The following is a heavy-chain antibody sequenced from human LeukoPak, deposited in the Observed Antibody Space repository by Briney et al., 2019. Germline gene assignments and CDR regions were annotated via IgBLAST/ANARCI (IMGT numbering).Heavy chain of an antibody. CDR3: ASSFYRQTDA. J-gene: IGHJ5*02. Sequence: ASVKVSCKTSEYTFTGYYMHWVRQAPGQGLEWMGWISPNSGGTNYAQKFQGRVVMTMDTAISTAYLDLSRLTSDDTAIYYCASSFYRQTDAWGQGSLVTVSS. V-gene: IGHV1-2*02. D-gene: IGHD3-16*02. CDR2: ISPNSGGT. CDR1: EYTFTGYY.